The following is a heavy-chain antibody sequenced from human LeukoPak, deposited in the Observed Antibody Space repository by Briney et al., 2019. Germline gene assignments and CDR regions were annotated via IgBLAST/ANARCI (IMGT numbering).Heavy chain of an antibody. Sequence: SETLSLTCTVSSGSISSRNYYWGWIRQPPGKGLEWIGSIHYGGSTYYNPSLKSPVPISVDTSKNQFSLRLSSVTAADTAVYYCARRSGWMEYYYYGMDVWGQGTTVTV. V-gene: IGHV4-39*01. CDR2: IHYGGST. CDR3: ARRSGWMEYYYYGMDV. J-gene: IGHJ6*02. D-gene: IGHD6-19*01. CDR1: SGSISSRNYY.